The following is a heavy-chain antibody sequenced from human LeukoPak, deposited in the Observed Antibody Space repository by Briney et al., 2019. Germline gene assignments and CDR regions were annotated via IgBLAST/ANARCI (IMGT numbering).Heavy chain of an antibody. J-gene: IGHJ6*03. Sequence: SETLSLTCTVSGGSISSSSYYWGWIRQPPGKGLEWIGYIYYSGSTNYNPSLKSRVTISVDTSKNQFSLKLSSVTAADTAVYYCARGDAGYSSGWYSLGNYYYYMDVWGKGTTVTISS. CDR3: ARGDAGYSSGWYSLGNYYYYMDV. CDR2: IYYSGST. D-gene: IGHD6-19*01. V-gene: IGHV4-61*05. CDR1: GGSISSSSYY.